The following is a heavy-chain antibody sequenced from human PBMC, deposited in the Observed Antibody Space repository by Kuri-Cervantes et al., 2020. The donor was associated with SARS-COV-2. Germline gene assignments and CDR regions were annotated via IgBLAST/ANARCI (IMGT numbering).Heavy chain of an antibody. D-gene: IGHD3-10*01. CDR2: INPNSGGT. Sequence: ASVKVSCKASGYTFTGYYMHWVRQAPGQGLEWMGRINPNSGGTNYAQKFQGRVTMTRDTPISTAYMELRSLRSEDTAIYYCARALYYYGSRRIDAFGIWGQGTMVTVSS. V-gene: IGHV1-2*06. CDR3: ARALYYYGSRRIDAFGI. CDR1: GYTFTGYY. J-gene: IGHJ3*02.